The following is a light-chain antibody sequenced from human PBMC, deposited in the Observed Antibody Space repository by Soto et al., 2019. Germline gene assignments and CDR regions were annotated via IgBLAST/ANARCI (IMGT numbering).Light chain of an antibody. V-gene: IGKV3-15*01. CDR1: QSVSTN. CDR3: QQYNYLWT. CDR2: GTS. J-gene: IGKJ1*01. Sequence: EIVMTQSPATLSASPGKRATLSCRASQSVSTNLAWYQQTPGQAPRLLIYGTSTRATGIPGRFSGSGSGTEFPLTINSLQSEDVAVYYCQQYNYLWTFGQGTKVEIK.